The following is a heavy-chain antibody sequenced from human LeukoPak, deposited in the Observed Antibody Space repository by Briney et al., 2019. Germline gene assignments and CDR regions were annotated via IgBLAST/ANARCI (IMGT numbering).Heavy chain of an antibody. CDR1: GFTFSSYA. Sequence: GGSLRLSCAASGFTFSSYAMHWVRQAPGKGLEWVAVISYDGSNKYYADSVKGRFTISRDNSKNTLYLQMNSLRAEDTAVYYCARAGCSGGSCLFDHWGQGTLVTVSS. J-gene: IGHJ4*02. CDR3: ARAGCSGGSCLFDH. V-gene: IGHV3-30*04. CDR2: ISYDGSNK. D-gene: IGHD2-15*01.